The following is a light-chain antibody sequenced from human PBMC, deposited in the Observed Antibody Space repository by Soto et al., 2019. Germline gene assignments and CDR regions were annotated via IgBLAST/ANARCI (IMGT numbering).Light chain of an antibody. CDR3: QKYNTVPWT. J-gene: IGKJ1*01. CDR2: AAS. V-gene: IGKV1-27*01. CDR1: QGISNY. Sequence: DIQMTQSPFSLSASVGDRVAITCRASQGISNYLAWYQQKPGKVPKLLIYAASTLQPGVPYRFSGSGSGTDLTLTISGLQPEDVATYYCQKYNTVPWTFGQGTKVEIK.